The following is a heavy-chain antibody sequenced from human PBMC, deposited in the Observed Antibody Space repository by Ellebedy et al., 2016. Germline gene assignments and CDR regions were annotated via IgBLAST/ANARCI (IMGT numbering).Heavy chain of an antibody. Sequence: GESLKISXAASGFTVSSNYMPWVRQAPGKGLEWVSVIYSGGSTYYADSVKGRFTISRDNSKSKLYLQMNSLRAEDTAVYYCARGEYSSSSDYYYMDVWGKGTTVTVSS. D-gene: IGHD6-6*01. CDR2: IYSGGST. CDR3: ARGEYSSSSDYYYMDV. V-gene: IGHV3-53*01. CDR1: GFTVSSNY. J-gene: IGHJ6*03.